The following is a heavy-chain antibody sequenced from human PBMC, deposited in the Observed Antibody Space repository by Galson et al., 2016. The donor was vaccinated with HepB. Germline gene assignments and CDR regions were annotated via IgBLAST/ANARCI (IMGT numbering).Heavy chain of an antibody. D-gene: IGHD6-19*01. Sequence: ETLSLTCIVSGDSISGTEYYWGWIRQSPGRGLEWIGSIYYSGSTYYNPSLESRVTISVDTSKNQFSLRLSSVTAADTAVYYCATGISVAGKYYYYMDVWGKGTPVTVSS. CDR1: GDSISGTEYY. J-gene: IGHJ6*03. CDR2: IYYSGST. CDR3: ATGISVAGKYYYYMDV. V-gene: IGHV4-39*01.